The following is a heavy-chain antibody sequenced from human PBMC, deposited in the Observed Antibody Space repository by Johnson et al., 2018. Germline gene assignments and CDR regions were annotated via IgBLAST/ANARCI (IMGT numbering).Heavy chain of an antibody. Sequence: VQLVESGGGLVQPGGSLRLSCAASGFTVSSNYMSWVRQAPGKGLEWVPVISYDGTTKYYADSVKGRFTISRDNSKNTRYLQMNSLRAEDTAVYYCARDRLGPADPFDYWGQGTLVTVSS. CDR2: ISYDGTTK. V-gene: IGHV3-30*03. J-gene: IGHJ4*02. CDR3: ARDRLGPADPFDY. D-gene: IGHD2-2*01. CDR1: GFTVSSNY.